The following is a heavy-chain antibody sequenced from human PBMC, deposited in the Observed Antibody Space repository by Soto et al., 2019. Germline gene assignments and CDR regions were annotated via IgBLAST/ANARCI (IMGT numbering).Heavy chain of an antibody. CDR2: ISAYNDHT. CDR1: GYTLTTYG. J-gene: IGHJ4*02. V-gene: IGHV1-18*01. D-gene: IGHD1-1*01. Sequence: QVQLVQSGAEVKKPGASLKVSFKAAGYTLTTYGVSWVRQAPGQGLEWVGWISAYNDHTNYAQKFQGRVTMTTDTSTSTAYMELRSLRSDDTAVYYCARGTYFDYWGQGTLVTVSS. CDR3: ARGTYFDY.